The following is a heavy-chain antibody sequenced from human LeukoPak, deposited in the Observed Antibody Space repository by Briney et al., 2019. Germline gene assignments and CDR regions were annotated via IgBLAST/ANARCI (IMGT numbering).Heavy chain of an antibody. CDR3: ARPVGYCSGGSCHDAFDI. CDR1: GFTFSSYS. Sequence: RSGGSLRLSCAASGFTFSSYSMNWVRQAPGKGLEWVSSISSSSSYIYYADSVKGRFTISRDNAKNSLYLQMNSLRAEDTAVYYCARPVGYCSGGSCHDAFDIWGQGTMVTVSS. CDR2: ISSSSSYI. V-gene: IGHV3-21*01. D-gene: IGHD2-15*01. J-gene: IGHJ3*02.